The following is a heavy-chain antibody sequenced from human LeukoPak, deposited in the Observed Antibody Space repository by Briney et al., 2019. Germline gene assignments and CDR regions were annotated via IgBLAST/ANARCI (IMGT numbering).Heavy chain of an antibody. CDR1: GGSISSYY. V-gene: IGHV4-59*08. Sequence: VKPSETLSLTCTVSGGSISSYYWSWIRQPPGKGLEWIGYIYYSGSTNYNPSLKSRVTISVDTSKNQFSLKLSSVTAADTAVYYCARRDKGYNFDYWGQGTLVTVSS. CDR3: ARRDKGYNFDY. CDR2: IYYSGST. J-gene: IGHJ4*02. D-gene: IGHD5-24*01.